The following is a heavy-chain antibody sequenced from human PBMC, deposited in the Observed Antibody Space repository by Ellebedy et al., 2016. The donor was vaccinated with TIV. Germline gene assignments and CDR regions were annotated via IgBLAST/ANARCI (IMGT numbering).Heavy chain of an antibody. CDR3: VRGLTNFGSSSY. CDR2: INPNSGDT. V-gene: IGHV1-2*02. D-gene: IGHD2-15*01. Sequence: AASVKVSCKASGYTFTGYYIHWGRQAPGQGLEWVAWINPNSGDTAYAQNLQGRVTVTGDTSISTAYMELNRFISDDTAVYYCVRGLTNFGSSSYWGQGTLVTVSS. CDR1: GYTFTGYY. J-gene: IGHJ4*02.